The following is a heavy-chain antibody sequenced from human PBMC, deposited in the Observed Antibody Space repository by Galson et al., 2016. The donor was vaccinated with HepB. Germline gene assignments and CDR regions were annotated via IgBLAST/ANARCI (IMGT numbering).Heavy chain of an antibody. CDR2: ISSSSGTI. CDR1: EFTFSGYS. CDR3: ARVPSVAALWYFDL. Sequence: SLRLSCAASEFTFSGYSMNWVRQVPGRGLEWVSYISSSSGTIYYADSVQGRFTISRDNSENSLYLQMDSLRAEDSGVYYCARVPSVAALWYFDLWGRGTLVTVSS. V-gene: IGHV3-48*04. D-gene: IGHD6-6*01. J-gene: IGHJ2*01.